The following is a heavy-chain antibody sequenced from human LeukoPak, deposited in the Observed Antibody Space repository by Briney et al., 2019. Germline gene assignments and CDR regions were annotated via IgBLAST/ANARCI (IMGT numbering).Heavy chain of an antibody. V-gene: IGHV3-11*04. CDR3: ARASSRTIFGVNYFDY. J-gene: IGHJ4*02. CDR2: ISSSGSTI. CDR1: GFTFSDYY. D-gene: IGHD3-3*01. Sequence: GGSLRLSCAASGFTFSDYYMSWIRQAPGKGLEGVSYISSSGSTIYYADSVKGRFTISRDNAKNSLYLQMNSLRAEDTAVYYCARASSRTIFGVNYFDYWGQGTLVTVSS.